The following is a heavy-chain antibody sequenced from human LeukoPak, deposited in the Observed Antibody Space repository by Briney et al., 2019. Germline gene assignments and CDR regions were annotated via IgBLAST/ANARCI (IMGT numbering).Heavy chain of an antibody. J-gene: IGHJ4*02. D-gene: IGHD1-14*01. Sequence: PGGSLRLSCAASGFTFSSYGMHWVRQAPGEGLEWVAVIWDGGSNKYYADSVKGRFTISRDNSKNTLYLQMNSLGVEDTAVYYCAKKRSGIYSFDYWGQGTLVTVSS. CDR1: GFTFSSYG. V-gene: IGHV3-33*06. CDR3: AKKRSGIYSFDY. CDR2: IWDGGSNK.